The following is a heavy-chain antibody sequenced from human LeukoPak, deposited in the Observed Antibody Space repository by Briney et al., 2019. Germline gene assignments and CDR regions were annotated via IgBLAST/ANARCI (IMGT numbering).Heavy chain of an antibody. Sequence: GGSLRLSCTVSGFTFSSYTMHWVRQARGKGLEWVSSISSSGLYIYFADSLKGRFTISRDNAKNSLYLQVNSLRAEDTAVYYCAREFEPDYFDYWGQGTLVTVSS. CDR3: AREFEPDYFDY. V-gene: IGHV3-21*01. D-gene: IGHD1-14*01. J-gene: IGHJ4*02. CDR2: ISSSGLYI. CDR1: GFTFSSYT.